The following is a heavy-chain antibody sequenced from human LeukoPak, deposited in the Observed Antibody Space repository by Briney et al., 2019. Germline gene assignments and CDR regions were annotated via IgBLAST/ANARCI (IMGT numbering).Heavy chain of an antibody. Sequence: PGGSLRLSCAASGFTFRSYDMSWVRQAPGKGLEWVSDITGTGGNTYYADSVKGRFTISRDNSKNTLYLQMNSLGDEDTAVYYCAKVKDTSGSRFDYWGQGTLVTVSS. V-gene: IGHV3-23*01. CDR2: ITGTGGNT. D-gene: IGHD3-22*01. J-gene: IGHJ4*02. CDR1: GFTFRSYD. CDR3: AKVKDTSGSRFDY.